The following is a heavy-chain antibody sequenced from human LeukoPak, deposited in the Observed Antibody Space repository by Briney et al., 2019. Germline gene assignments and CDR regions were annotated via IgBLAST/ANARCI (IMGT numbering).Heavy chain of an antibody. CDR1: GFTFDDYA. CDR3: AKGGSGGAHFDY. Sequence: GGSLRLSCAASGFTFDDYAMHWVRQAPGKGLEGVSGISWNSDSIGYADSVKGRFTISRDNAKHSLYLQMNSLRAEDTALYYCAKGGSGGAHFDYWGQGTLVTVSS. CDR2: ISWNSDSI. V-gene: IGHV3-9*01. D-gene: IGHD3-10*01. J-gene: IGHJ4*02.